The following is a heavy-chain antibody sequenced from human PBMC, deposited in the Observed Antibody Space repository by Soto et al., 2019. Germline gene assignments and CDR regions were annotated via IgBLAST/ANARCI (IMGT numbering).Heavy chain of an antibody. CDR2: ISYDGSNK. Sequence: QVQLVESGGGVVQPGRSLRLSCTASGFTFNHYGMHWVRHAPGKGLEWVTIISYDGSNKYYADSVKGRFTISRDNSKNTLYLQMNSLRAQDTAVYYCANDVFGVYNYGMEVWGQGTTVTVSS. J-gene: IGHJ6*02. CDR1: GFTFNHYG. D-gene: IGHD3-3*01. V-gene: IGHV3-30*18. CDR3: ANDVFGVYNYGMEV.